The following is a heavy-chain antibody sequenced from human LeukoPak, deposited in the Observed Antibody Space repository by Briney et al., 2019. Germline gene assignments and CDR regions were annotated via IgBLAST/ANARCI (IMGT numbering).Heavy chain of an antibody. D-gene: IGHD1-26*01. V-gene: IGHV4-39*01. CDR3: ARRGLGATGSDY. CDR1: GDSISRGSYY. Sequence: PSETLSLTCTVSGDSISRGSYYWDWIRQPPGKGLDWIGSIYSSGSTYYCPSLKSRVTISAETSSNQFSLKLSSVTAADMAVYYCARRGLGATGSDYWGQGTLVTVSS. J-gene: IGHJ4*02. CDR2: IYSSGST.